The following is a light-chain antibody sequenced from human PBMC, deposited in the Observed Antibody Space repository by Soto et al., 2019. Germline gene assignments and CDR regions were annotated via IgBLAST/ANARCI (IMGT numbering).Light chain of an antibody. CDR1: SSNIGAGYD. V-gene: IGLV1-40*01. CDR2: GNS. Sequence: QSVLTQPPSVSGAPGQRVTISCTGSSSNIGAGYDVHWYQQLPGTAPKLLISGNSNRPSGVPDRFSGSKSGTSASLAITGIQAEDEADYDGQSYDSSLSGWVFGGGTKVTVL. CDR3: QSYDSSLSGWV. J-gene: IGLJ3*02.